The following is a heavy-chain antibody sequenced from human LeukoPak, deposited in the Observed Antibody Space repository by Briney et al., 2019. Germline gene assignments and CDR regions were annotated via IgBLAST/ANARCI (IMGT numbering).Heavy chain of an antibody. CDR2: ISYDGSNK. D-gene: IGHD6-19*01. Sequence: PGGSLRLSCAASGFTFSSYGMHWVRQAPGKGLEWVAVISYDGSNKYYADSVRGRFTISRDNSKNTLYLQMNSLRAEDTAVYYCTRGRGWGNFDSWGQGILVTVSS. V-gene: IGHV3-30*03. CDR3: TRGRGWGNFDS. CDR1: GFTFSSYG. J-gene: IGHJ4*02.